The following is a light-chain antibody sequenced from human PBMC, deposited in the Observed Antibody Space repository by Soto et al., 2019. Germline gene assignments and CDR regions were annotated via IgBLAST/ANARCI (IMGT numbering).Light chain of an antibody. CDR1: QSVNGNY. CDR2: GAS. V-gene: IGKV3-20*01. J-gene: IGKJ2*01. CDR3: QQYGSSFRYT. Sequence: EIVLTQSPGTLSLSPGEIATLSCRASQSVNGNYLTWYQQKPGQAPRLLIYGASSRATGIPDRFSGSGSGTDFTLTISRLEPEDFAVYYCQQYGSSFRYTVGQGTELEIK.